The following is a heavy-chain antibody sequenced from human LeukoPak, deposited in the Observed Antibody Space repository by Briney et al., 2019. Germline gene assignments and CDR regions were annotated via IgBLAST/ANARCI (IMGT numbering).Heavy chain of an antibody. Sequence: SETLSLTCAVYGGSFSGYYWSWIRQPPGKGLEWIGYIYYSGSTNYNPSLKSRVTISVDTSKNQFSLKLSSVTAADTAVYYCARVTTRRVVDYWGQGTLVTVSS. CDR3: ARVTTRRVVDY. D-gene: IGHD4-17*01. J-gene: IGHJ4*02. V-gene: IGHV4-59*01. CDR2: IYYSGST. CDR1: GGSFSGYY.